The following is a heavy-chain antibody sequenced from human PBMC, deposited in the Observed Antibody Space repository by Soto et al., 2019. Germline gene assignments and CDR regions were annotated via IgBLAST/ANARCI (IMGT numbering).Heavy chain of an antibody. CDR1: GFTFSSYS. Sequence: GGSLRLSCAASGFTFSSYSMNWVRQAPGKGLEWVSYISSSSSTIYYADSVKGRFTTSRDNAKNSLYLQMNSLIDEDTAVYYCARSYGSFDYWGQGTLVTVSS. CDR3: ARSYGSFDY. CDR2: ISSSSSTI. J-gene: IGHJ4*02. D-gene: IGHD3-10*01. V-gene: IGHV3-48*02.